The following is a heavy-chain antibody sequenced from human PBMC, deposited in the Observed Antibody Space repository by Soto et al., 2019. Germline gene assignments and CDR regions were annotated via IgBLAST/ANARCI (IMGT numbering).Heavy chain of an antibody. D-gene: IGHD3-3*01. CDR2: ISADNGNT. J-gene: IGHJ4*02. Sequence: GASVKVSCKASGYTFTSYGISWVRQAPGQGLERMGWISADNGNTNYAQKLQGRVTMTTDTSTSTAYMELRSLRSDDTAVYYCARETQDQPVAIFGVVNPHFDCWGQGTLVTVSS. V-gene: IGHV1-18*04. CDR3: ARETQDQPVAIFGVVNPHFDC. CDR1: GYTFTSYG.